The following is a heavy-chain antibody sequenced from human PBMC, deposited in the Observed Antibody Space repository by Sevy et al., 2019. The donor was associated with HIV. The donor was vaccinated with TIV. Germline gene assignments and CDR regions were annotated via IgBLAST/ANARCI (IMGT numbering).Heavy chain of an antibody. CDR3: AKTLGAIASPFDY. CDR1: GFSFNTYA. J-gene: IGHJ4*02. V-gene: IGHV3-23*01. Sequence: GSLRLSSAASGFSFNTYAMTWVRQAPGKGLEWVSVISNSGDRTYYADSVKGRFTISRDNSKNTLYLQMISLRAEDTAVYYCAKTLGAIASPFDYRGQGTLVTVSS. CDR2: ISNSGDRT. D-gene: IGHD7-27*01.